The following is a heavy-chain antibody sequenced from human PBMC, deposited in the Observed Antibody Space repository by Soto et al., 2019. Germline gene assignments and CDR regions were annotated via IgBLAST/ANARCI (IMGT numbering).Heavy chain of an antibody. J-gene: IGHJ6*02. D-gene: IGHD6-6*01. CDR1: GFTFSSYW. CDR3: ARGLGMSIAARPSGMDV. V-gene: IGHV3-7*03. Sequence: GGSLRLSCAASGFTFSSYWMSWVRQAPGKGLEWVANIKQDGSEKYCVDSVKGRFTISRDNAKNSLYLQMNSLRAEDTAVYYCARGLGMSIAARPSGMDVWGQGTTVTVSS. CDR2: IKQDGSEK.